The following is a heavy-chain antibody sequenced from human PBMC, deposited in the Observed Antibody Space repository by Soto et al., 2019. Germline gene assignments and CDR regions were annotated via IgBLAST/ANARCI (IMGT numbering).Heavy chain of an antibody. Sequence: SETLSLTCTVSGGSISSGGYYWSWIRQHPGKGLEWIGYIYYSGSTYYNPSLKSRVTISVDTSKNQFSLKLSSVTAADTAVYYCAGAARFGGNYFDYWGQGTLVTVSS. D-gene: IGHD3-10*01. CDR3: AGAARFGGNYFDY. CDR1: GGSISSGGYY. CDR2: IYYSGST. J-gene: IGHJ4*02. V-gene: IGHV4-30-4*08.